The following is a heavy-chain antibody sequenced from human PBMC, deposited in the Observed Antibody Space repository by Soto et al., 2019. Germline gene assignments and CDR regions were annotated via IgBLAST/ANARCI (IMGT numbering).Heavy chain of an antibody. Sequence: QVQLVQSGAEVKKPGASVKVSCRASGYTFTSYGISWVRQAPGQGLEWMGWISAYNGNTNYAQNLQGRVTNTTDTSTSTAYMGLRSLRSDDTAVYYCGRVPRSVTTKDNWFDPWGQGTLVTVSS. D-gene: IGHD4-17*01. V-gene: IGHV1-18*01. CDR3: GRVPRSVTTKDNWFDP. CDR1: GYTFTSYG. J-gene: IGHJ5*02. CDR2: ISAYNGNT.